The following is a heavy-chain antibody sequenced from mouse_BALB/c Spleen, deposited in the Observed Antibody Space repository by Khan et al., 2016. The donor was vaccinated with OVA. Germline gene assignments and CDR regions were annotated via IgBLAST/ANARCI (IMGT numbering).Heavy chain of an antibody. Sequence: VQLQQSGAELVRPGVSVKISCKGSGYTFTDFTIHWVKQSHALSLEWIGVISTYYGDVTYNQKFKGKATMTVDKSSSTTYMELARLTSEDSAIXYGTRGGGGSRCAYWGQGTLVTVSA. CDR1: GYTFTDFT. J-gene: IGHJ3*01. CDR2: ISTYYGDV. CDR3: TRGGGGSRCAY. V-gene: IGHV1S137*01.